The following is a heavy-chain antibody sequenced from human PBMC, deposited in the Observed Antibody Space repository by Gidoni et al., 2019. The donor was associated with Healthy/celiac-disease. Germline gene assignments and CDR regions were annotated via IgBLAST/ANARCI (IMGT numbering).Heavy chain of an antibody. J-gene: IGHJ6*02. V-gene: IGHV3-9*01. Sequence: EVQLVESGGGLVQPGRSLRLSCAASGFTFDDYAMHWVRQAPGKGLEWVSGISWNSGSIGYADSVKGRFTISRDNAKNSLYLQMNSLRAEDTALYYCVKGWGELSPVLRDVWGQGTTVTVSS. CDR3: VKGWGELSPVLRDV. CDR1: GFTFDDYA. CDR2: ISWNSGSI. D-gene: IGHD3-16*01.